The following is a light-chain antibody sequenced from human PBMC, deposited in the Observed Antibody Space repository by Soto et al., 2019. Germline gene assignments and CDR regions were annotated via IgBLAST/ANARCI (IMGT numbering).Light chain of an antibody. CDR1: QSVTNN. CDR3: QQRDNWPLT. J-gene: IGKJ4*01. Sequence: EIVMTQSPATLSVSPGEGATLSCRASQSVTNNLAWYQQKPGQAPRLIISGASTRATGIPARFSGSGSGTDFTLTISSLQPEDVAVYYCQQRDNWPLTFGGGTKVDIK. V-gene: IGKV3-15*01. CDR2: GAS.